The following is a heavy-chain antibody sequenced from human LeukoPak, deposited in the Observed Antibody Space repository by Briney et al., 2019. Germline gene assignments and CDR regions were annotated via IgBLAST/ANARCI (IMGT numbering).Heavy chain of an antibody. CDR1: GGSFSGYY. CDR2: IYYSGST. Sequence: PSETLSLTCAVYGGSFSGYYWSWIRQPPGKGLEWIGSIYYSGSTYYNPSLKSRVTISVDTSKNQFSLKLSSVTAADTAVYYCASPTTPDYYDSSGYPAEYFQHWGQGTLVTVSS. D-gene: IGHD3-22*01. CDR3: ASPTTPDYYDSSGYPAEYFQH. V-gene: IGHV4-34*01. J-gene: IGHJ1*01.